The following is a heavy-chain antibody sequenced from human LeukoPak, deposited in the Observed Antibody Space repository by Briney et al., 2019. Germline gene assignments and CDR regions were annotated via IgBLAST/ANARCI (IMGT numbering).Heavy chain of an antibody. Sequence: GGSLRLSCAASGLTFSSYAMSWVRQAPGKGLEWVSAISGSGGSTYYADSVKGRFTISRDNSKNTLYLQMNSLRAEDTAVYYCGTRMANLNEDGDYWGQGTLVTVSS. CDR1: GLTFSSYA. J-gene: IGHJ4*02. D-gene: IGHD5-24*01. CDR3: GTRMANLNEDGDY. CDR2: ISGSGGST. V-gene: IGHV3-23*01.